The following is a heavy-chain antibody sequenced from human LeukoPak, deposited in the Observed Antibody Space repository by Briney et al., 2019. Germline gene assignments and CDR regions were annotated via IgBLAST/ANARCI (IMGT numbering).Heavy chain of an antibody. CDR2: IYYSGST. V-gene: IGHV4-59*01. J-gene: IGHJ4*02. D-gene: IGHD3-22*01. CDR1: GGSISSYY. CDR3: ASGGEIDYDSSGYYLYYFDY. Sequence: SETLSLTCTVSGGSISSYYWSWIRQPPGKGLEWIGYIYYSGSTNYSPSLKSRVTISVDTSKNQFSLKLSSVTAADTAVYYCASGGEIDYDSSGYYLYYFDYWGQGTLVTVSS.